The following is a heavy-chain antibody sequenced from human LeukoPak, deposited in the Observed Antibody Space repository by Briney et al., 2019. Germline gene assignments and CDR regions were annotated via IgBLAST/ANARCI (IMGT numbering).Heavy chain of an antibody. CDR3: ARSAPDRTRDYYYYMDV. CDR1: GYSFTGYY. Sequence: ASVKVSCKASGYSFTGYYIHWVRHAPGQGLAWMGWINPYSGDTTYAQKFQGRLTLTRDTSISTAYMEVSRLKSDDTAVYYCARSAPDRTRDYYYYMDVWGKGTTVTVSS. D-gene: IGHD1-14*01. CDR2: INPYSGDT. V-gene: IGHV1-2*02. J-gene: IGHJ6*03.